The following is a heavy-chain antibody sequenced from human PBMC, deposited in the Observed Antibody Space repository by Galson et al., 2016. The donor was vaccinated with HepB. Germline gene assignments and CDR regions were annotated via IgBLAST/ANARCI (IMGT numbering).Heavy chain of an antibody. CDR2: TYYRSKWYN. J-gene: IGHJ6*02. CDR3: AREPGHCTGNSCYSGGMDV. CDR1: GDSVSSDTAA. D-gene: IGHD2-15*01. V-gene: IGHV6-1*01. Sequence: CAISGDSVSSDTAAWNWIRQSPSRGLEWLGRTYYRSKWYNDYAVSVKSQITINPDTSTNQFSLQLSSVTPEDTAVYYCAREPGHCTGNSCYSGGMDVWGQGTTVTVSS.